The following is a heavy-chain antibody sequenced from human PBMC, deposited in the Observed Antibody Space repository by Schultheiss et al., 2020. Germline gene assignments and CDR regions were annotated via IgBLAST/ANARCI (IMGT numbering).Heavy chain of an antibody. Sequence: ASVKVSCKASGYTFTNYDINWVRQATGQGLEWMGWISAYNGNTGYAQKFQGRVTMTRDTSISTAYMELSRLRSDDTAVYYCARDSHYAMDVWGQGTTVTVSS. D-gene: IGHD6-13*01. CDR3: ARDSHYAMDV. CDR1: GYTFTNYD. CDR2: ISAYNGNT. J-gene: IGHJ6*02. V-gene: IGHV1-8*01.